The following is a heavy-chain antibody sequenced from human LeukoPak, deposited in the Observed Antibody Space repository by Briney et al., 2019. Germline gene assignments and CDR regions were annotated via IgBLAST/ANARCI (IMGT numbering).Heavy chain of an antibody. Sequence: PGGSLRLSCAASGFTFSSYSMNWVRQAPGKGLEWVSSISSSSSYIYYADSVKGRFTISRDNAKNSLYLQMNSLRAEDTAVYYCARGGYDFWSGTYYYYMDVWGKGTTVTVSS. V-gene: IGHV3-21*01. CDR3: ARGGYDFWSGTYYYYMDV. D-gene: IGHD3-3*01. CDR1: GFTFSSYS. J-gene: IGHJ6*03. CDR2: ISSSSSYI.